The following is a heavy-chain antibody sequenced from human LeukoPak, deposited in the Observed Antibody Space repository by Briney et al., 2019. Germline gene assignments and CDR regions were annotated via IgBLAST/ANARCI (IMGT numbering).Heavy chain of an antibody. D-gene: IGHD5-24*01. Sequence: PGGSLRLSCAASGFTFSSHAMHWVRQAPGKGLEWVAVISYDGSNKYYADSVKGRFTISRDNSKNTLYLQMNSLRAEDTAVYYCARSRVEMATEEYWGEGTLVTVSS. CDR1: GFTFSSHA. CDR3: ARSRVEMATEEY. J-gene: IGHJ4*02. CDR2: ISYDGSNK. V-gene: IGHV3-30-3*01.